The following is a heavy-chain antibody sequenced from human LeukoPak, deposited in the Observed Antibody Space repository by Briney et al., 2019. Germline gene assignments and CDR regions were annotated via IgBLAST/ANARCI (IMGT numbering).Heavy chain of an antibody. CDR2: INPSGGST. D-gene: IGHD3-10*01. CDR1: GYTFTSYY. CDR3: ARERGHERGVLWFGEQKSDGMDV. J-gene: IGHJ6*02. Sequence: ASVKVSCKASGYTFTSYYMHWVRQAPGQGLEWMGIINPSGGSTSYAQKFQGRVTMTRDTSTSTVYMELSSLRSEDTAVYYCARERGHERGVLWFGEQKSDGMDVWGQGTTVTVSS. V-gene: IGHV1-46*01.